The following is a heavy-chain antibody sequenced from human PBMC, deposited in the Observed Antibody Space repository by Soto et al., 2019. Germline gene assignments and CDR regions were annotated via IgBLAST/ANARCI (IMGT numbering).Heavy chain of an antibody. CDR3: ARDGGIAARHYYGMDV. J-gene: IGHJ6*02. Sequence: GGSLRLSCAASGFTFNNAWMSWVRQAPGKGLEWVGRIKSKTDGGTTDYAAPVKGRFTISRDDPKNTLYLQMNSLKTEDTAVYYCARDGGIAARHYYGMDVWGQGTTVTVSS. D-gene: IGHD6-6*01. CDR1: GFTFNNAW. CDR2: IKSKTDGGTT. V-gene: IGHV3-15*01.